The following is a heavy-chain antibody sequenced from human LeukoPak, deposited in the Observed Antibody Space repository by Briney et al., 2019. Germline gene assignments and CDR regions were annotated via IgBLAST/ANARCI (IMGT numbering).Heavy chain of an antibody. D-gene: IGHD5-12*01. CDR2: ISGSGNTK. CDR1: GFTFSSYS. Sequence: GGSLRLSCAASGFTFSSYSMNWVRQAPGKGLDWVSAISGSGNTKYYADSVKGRFTISRDNSMNTLYLQMNTLRAEDTAVYYCAKDLDTGYDWGPSSFDYWGQGTLVTVSS. V-gene: IGHV3-23*01. J-gene: IGHJ4*02. CDR3: AKDLDTGYDWGPSSFDY.